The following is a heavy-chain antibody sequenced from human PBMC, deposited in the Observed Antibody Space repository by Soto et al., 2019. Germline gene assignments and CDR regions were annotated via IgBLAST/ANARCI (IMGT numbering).Heavy chain of an antibody. D-gene: IGHD3-16*01. CDR2: INPVSGGA. J-gene: IGHJ6*02. V-gene: IGHV1-46*01. Sequence: QVQLVQSGAEVKRPGASVEISCKTSGFTFTSNYLHWVRQAPGQGLEWVAMINPVSGGATYSEKLRXRXPVTRDTSTSAIYLEVNSLTPEDTAVYYCARGERDVWGRGTTVTVSS. CDR1: GFTFTSNY. CDR3: ARGERDV.